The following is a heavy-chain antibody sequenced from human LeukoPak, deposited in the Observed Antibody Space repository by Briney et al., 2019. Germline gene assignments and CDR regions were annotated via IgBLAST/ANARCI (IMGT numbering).Heavy chain of an antibody. Sequence: SETLSLTCAVSGGSISSGGFSWSWIRQPPGKGLEWIGYIYHSGSTYYNPSLKSRVTISVDRSKNQFSLKVTSVTAADTAVYYCARAGQLWSDAFDIWSQGTMVTVSS. CDR3: ARAGQLWSDAFDI. CDR1: GGSISSGGFS. J-gene: IGHJ3*02. D-gene: IGHD5-18*01. V-gene: IGHV4-30-2*01. CDR2: IYHSGST.